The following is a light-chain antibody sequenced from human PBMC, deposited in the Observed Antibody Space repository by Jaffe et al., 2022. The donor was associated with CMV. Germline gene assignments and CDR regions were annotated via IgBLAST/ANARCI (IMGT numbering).Light chain of an antibody. CDR3: QQRTNWPGIT. V-gene: IGKV3-11*01. CDR1: QSVSSY. CDR2: DAS. Sequence: EIVLTQSPATLSLSPGERATLSCRASQSVSSYLAWYQQTPGQAPRLLIYDASNRATGIPARFSGSGSGTDFTLTISSLEPEDFAVYYCQQRTNWPGITFGQGTRLEIK. J-gene: IGKJ5*01.